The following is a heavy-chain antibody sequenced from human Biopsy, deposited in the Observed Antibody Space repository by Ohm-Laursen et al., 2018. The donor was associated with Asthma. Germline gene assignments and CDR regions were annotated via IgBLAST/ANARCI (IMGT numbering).Heavy chain of an antibody. V-gene: IGHV1-3*01. J-gene: IGHJ3*02. CDR2: INAANGNT. CDR3: ARTYFDFLTGQVHDAFAM. D-gene: IGHD3-9*01. CDR1: GYTFINYA. Sequence: GATVKISCKVSGYTFINYAIHWVRQAPGHSLEWVGWINAANGNTKYSQKFQGRLTISRDTSASTAYMDLSSLRSEDTAVYYCARTYFDFLTGQVHDAFAMWGQGTMVTVSS.